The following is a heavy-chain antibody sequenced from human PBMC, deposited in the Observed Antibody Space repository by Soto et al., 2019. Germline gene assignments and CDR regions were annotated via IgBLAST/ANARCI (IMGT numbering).Heavy chain of an antibody. D-gene: IGHD3-10*01. CDR3: ARDGYYGSGYYYYYYGMDV. J-gene: IGHJ6*02. Sequence: EVHLVESGGGLVLPGGSLRLSCAASGFTFTDYWMSWVRQAPGKGLEWVANLNQDGSEKYYVDSVKGRFTISRDNAKNSLYLQMNSLRAEDTAVYYCARDGYYGSGYYYYYYGMDVWGQGTTVTVSS. V-gene: IGHV3-7*01. CDR2: LNQDGSEK. CDR1: GFTFTDYW.